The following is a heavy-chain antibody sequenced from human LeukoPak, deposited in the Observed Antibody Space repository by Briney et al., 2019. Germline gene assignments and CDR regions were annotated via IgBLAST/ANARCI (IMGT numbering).Heavy chain of an antibody. Sequence: GGSLRLSCAASGFTFSSYEMNWVRQAPGKGLERVSYITSSGSSIYYADSVKGRFTVSRDNTKNSLYLQMNSLRAEDTAVYYCAREVVGATSEFDYWGQGTLVTVSS. D-gene: IGHD1-26*01. J-gene: IGHJ4*02. CDR3: AREVVGATSEFDY. CDR2: ITSSGSSI. CDR1: GFTFSSYE. V-gene: IGHV3-48*03.